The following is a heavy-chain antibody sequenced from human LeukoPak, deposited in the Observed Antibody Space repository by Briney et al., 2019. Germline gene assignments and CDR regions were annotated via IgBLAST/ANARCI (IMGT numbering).Heavy chain of an antibody. CDR2: IKSDGSFT. Sequence: GGSLRLSCAVSGFIFNTYNMDWVRQAPGKGLEWVSRIKSDGSFTSYADSEKGRFTTSRDNAKNSLYLQMDSLRAEDTAVYYCARLFVYGSGAEAFDYWGQGALVTVSS. CDR1: GFIFNTYN. V-gene: IGHV3-74*01. D-gene: IGHD3-10*01. CDR3: ARLFVYGSGAEAFDY. J-gene: IGHJ4*02.